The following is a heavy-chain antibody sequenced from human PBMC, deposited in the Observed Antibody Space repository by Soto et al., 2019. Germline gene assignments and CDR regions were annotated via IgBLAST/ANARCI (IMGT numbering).Heavy chain of an antibody. CDR3: ARDPFPLTGHSLALDI. D-gene: IGHD2-8*02. CDR2: ISPYNGYT. V-gene: IGHV1-18*01. J-gene: IGHJ3*02. CDR1: GYTFRRYG. Sequence: QVQLVQSGVEVKKPGTSAKVSCKASGYTFRRYGINWVRQAPGQGLEWMGWISPYNGYTSSAQTLQGRLTMTTDISTSTAYMELRTLRSDDSAVYYCARDPFPLTGHSLALDIWGQGTMVTVSS.